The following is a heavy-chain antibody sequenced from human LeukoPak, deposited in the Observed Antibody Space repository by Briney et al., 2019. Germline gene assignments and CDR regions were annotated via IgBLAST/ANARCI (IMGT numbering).Heavy chain of an antibody. CDR3: AREDGYSSSWYSDY. Sequence: AGGSLRLSCAASGFTFSSYWMSWVRQAPGKGLEWVANIKQDGSEKYYVDSVKGRFTISRDNAKNSLYLQMNSLRAEDTAVYYCAREDGYSSSWYSDYWGQGTVVTVSS. CDR1: GFTFSSYW. CDR2: IKQDGSEK. D-gene: IGHD6-13*01. J-gene: IGHJ4*02. V-gene: IGHV3-7*05.